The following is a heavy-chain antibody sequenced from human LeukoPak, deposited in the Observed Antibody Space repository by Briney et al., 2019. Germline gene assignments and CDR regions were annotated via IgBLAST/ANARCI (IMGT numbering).Heavy chain of an antibody. CDR2: INPNSGGT. CDR1: GYTFTGYY. J-gene: IGHJ4*02. D-gene: IGHD3-10*01. V-gene: IGHV1-2*06. Sequence: GASVKVSCKASGYTFTGYYMHWVRQAPGQGLEWMGRINPNSGGTNYAQKFQGRVTMTRDTSISTAYVEQSRLRSDDTAVYYCARSSLYGSGSYHNDYWGQGTLVTVSS. CDR3: ARSSLYGSGSYHNDY.